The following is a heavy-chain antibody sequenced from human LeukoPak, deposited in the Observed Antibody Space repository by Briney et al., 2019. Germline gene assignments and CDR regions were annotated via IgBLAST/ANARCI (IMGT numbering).Heavy chain of an antibody. CDR1: GFTVSNNY. CDR3: AKDYYYYYMDV. CDR2: IYSAGNT. V-gene: IGHV3-53*01. Sequence: GGSLRLSCAASGFTVSNNYMSWVRQAPGKGLEWVSLIYSAGNTYYADSVKGRFTISRDNSKNTLYLQMNSLRAEDTAVYYCAKDYYYYYMDVWGKGTTVTVSS. J-gene: IGHJ6*03.